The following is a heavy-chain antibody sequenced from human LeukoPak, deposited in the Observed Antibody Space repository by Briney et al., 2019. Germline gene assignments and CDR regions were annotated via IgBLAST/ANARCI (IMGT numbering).Heavy chain of an antibody. V-gene: IGHV3-7*01. Sequence: QTGGSLRLSCAASGFTFSSYWMSWVRQAPGKGLEWVANIKQDGSEKYYVDSVKGRFTISRDNTKNTVYLQMGSLRAEDMAVYYCARDGGYNNYLSDYWGQGTLVTVSS. J-gene: IGHJ4*02. CDR3: ARDGGYNNYLSDY. CDR1: GFTFSSYW. D-gene: IGHD4-11*01. CDR2: IKQDGSEK.